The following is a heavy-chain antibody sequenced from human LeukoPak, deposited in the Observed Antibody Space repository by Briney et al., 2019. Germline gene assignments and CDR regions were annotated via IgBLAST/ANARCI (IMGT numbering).Heavy chain of an antibody. Sequence: TGGSLRLSCVASRFSISNYWMNWVRQAPGKGLEWVANIKQDGSEKYYVDSVKGRFTISRDNAKNSVYLQMNSQRAEDTAVYYCARGFDGANAFDLWGQGTLVTVSS. CDR3: ARGFDGANAFDL. CDR2: IKQDGSEK. J-gene: IGHJ3*01. CDR1: RFSISNYW. V-gene: IGHV3-7*01.